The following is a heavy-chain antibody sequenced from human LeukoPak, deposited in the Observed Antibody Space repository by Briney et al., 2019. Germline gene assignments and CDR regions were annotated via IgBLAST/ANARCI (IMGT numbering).Heavy chain of an antibody. V-gene: IGHV3-53*01. D-gene: IGHD3-10*01. CDR2: IYSGGST. J-gene: IGHJ4*02. Sequence: GGSLRLSCAASGFTFSSYAMSWVRQAPGKGLEWVSVIYSGGSTYYADSVKGRFTISRDNSKNTLYLQMNSLRAEDTAVYYCASSGSSSGYFDYWGQGTLVTVSS. CDR3: ASSGSSSGYFDY. CDR1: GFTFSSYA.